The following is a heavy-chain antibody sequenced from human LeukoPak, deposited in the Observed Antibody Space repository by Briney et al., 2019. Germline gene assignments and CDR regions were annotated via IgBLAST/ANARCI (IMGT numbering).Heavy chain of an antibody. Sequence: GGSLRLSCAASGFTFSSYAMHWVRQAPGKGLEWAAVISYDGSNKYYADSVKGRFTISRDSSKNTLYLQMNSLRAEDTAVYYCAKDYYDSSGLRPWYFDLWGRGTLVTVSS. J-gene: IGHJ2*01. CDR2: ISYDGSNK. CDR3: AKDYYDSSGLRPWYFDL. D-gene: IGHD3-22*01. V-gene: IGHV3-30-3*02. CDR1: GFTFSSYA.